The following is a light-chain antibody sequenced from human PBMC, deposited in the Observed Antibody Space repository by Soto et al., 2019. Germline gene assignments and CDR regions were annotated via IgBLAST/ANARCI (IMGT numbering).Light chain of an antibody. CDR3: QQYGSPPT. J-gene: IGKJ1*01. CDR2: GAS. V-gene: IGKV3-20*01. CDR1: QSVSSSY. Sequence: EIVLTQSPGTMSLSPVERATLSCRASQSVSSSYLAWYQQKPGQAPRLLIYGASSRATGIPDRFSGSGSGTDFTLTISRLAPEDFAVYDCQQYGSPPTFGQGTKVDIK.